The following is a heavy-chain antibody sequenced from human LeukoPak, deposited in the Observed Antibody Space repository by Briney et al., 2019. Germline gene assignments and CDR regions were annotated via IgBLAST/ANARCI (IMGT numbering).Heavy chain of an antibody. V-gene: IGHV4-34*01. CDR1: GGSFSGYY. D-gene: IGHD5-18*01. Sequence: SETLSLTCAVYGGSFSGYYWSWIRQPPGRGLEWIGEINHSGSTNYNPSLKSRVTISVDTSKNQFSLKLSSVTAADTAVYYCARGRGYSYGYRNFSSYYFDYWGQGTLVTVSS. CDR3: ARGRGYSYGYRNFSSYYFDY. J-gene: IGHJ4*02. CDR2: INHSGST.